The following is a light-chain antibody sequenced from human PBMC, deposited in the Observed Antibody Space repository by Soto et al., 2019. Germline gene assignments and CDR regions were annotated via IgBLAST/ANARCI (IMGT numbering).Light chain of an antibody. Sequence: EIVLTQSPGTLSLSPRERATLSCRASQSVSSNFLAWYQEKPGQAPRLLIYGASSRATGIPDRFSGSGSGTDFTLTISRLEPEDFAVYYCRQYGRSLVFEVGAGTK. J-gene: IGKJ4*01. CDR3: RQYGRSLVFE. CDR1: QSVSSNF. CDR2: GAS. V-gene: IGKV3-20*01.